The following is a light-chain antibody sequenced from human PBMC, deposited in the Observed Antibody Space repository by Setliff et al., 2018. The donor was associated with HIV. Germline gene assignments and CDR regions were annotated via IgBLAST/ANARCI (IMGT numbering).Light chain of an antibody. J-gene: IGLJ1*01. CDR2: SDN. V-gene: IGLV1-44*01. Sequence: QSVLIQPPSASGTPGQRVTISCSGSSSNIGSNTANWYQQLPGTAPQLLIYSDNQRPSGVPDRFSGSRSGTSASLAISGLQSEDEADYYCAAWDDRLNGYVFGTGTK. CDR3: AAWDDRLNGYV. CDR1: SSNIGSNT.